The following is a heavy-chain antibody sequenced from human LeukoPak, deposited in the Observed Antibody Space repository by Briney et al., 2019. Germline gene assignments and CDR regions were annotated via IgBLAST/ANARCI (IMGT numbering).Heavy chain of an antibody. Sequence: ASETLSLTCTVSGGSISSGSYYWSWIRQPAGKGLEWIGRIYTSGSTNYNPSLKGRVTISVDTSNNQFSLRLSSVTAADTAVYYCAGPGGYFDWLPYGYWGQGTLVTVSS. CDR3: AGPGGYFDWLPYGY. V-gene: IGHV4-61*02. CDR1: GGSISSGSYY. J-gene: IGHJ4*02. D-gene: IGHD3-9*01. CDR2: IYTSGST.